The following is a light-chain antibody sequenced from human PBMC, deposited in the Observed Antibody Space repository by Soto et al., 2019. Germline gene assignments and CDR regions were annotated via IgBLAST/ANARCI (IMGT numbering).Light chain of an antibody. V-gene: IGKV1-39*01. CDR3: QQSYSTPLP. Sequence: DIQMTQSPSSLSASVAERVTITCRASMSISSYVNWYQPKPAKAPKLLIYAASRLQSGVPSRFNGRGSGTDFTFTIRSLQPENCSTYYCQQSYSTPLPFGGGTKVESK. CDR2: AAS. J-gene: IGKJ4*01. CDR1: MSISSY.